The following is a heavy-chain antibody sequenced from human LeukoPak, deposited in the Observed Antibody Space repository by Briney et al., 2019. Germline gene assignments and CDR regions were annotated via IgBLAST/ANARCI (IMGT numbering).Heavy chain of an antibody. V-gene: IGHV4-59*08. Sequence: SETLSLTSTVSGGSITYYYWSWIRQPPGKGLEWIGYMYYSGSTDYNPSLKSRVTISVDTSKNQFSLKLRSVTAADTAVYYCARRVGKAADGNPFDIWGQGTMVTVSS. D-gene: IGHD6-13*01. CDR2: MYYSGST. J-gene: IGHJ3*02. CDR3: ARRVGKAADGNPFDI. CDR1: GGSITYYY.